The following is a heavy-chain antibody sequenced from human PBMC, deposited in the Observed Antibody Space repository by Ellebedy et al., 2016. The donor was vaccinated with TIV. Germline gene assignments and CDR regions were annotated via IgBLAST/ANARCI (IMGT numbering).Heavy chain of an antibody. Sequence: GGSLRLSCAASGFSFNRAWMSWVRQAPGKGPEWIGRIKSRADGETTDYAAPVKGRIALSRDDSENTVYLQMNSLKTEDTGVYYCTKGGPYGTYFDYWGLGTLVTVSS. V-gene: IGHV3-15*01. J-gene: IGHJ4*02. CDR2: IKSRADGETT. CDR3: TKGGPYGTYFDY. D-gene: IGHD1-26*01. CDR1: GFSFNRAW.